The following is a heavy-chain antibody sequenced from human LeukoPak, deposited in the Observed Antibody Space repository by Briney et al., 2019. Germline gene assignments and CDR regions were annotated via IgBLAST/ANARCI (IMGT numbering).Heavy chain of an antibody. D-gene: IGHD2-2*01. CDR1: GGSFSGYY. CDR3: ARGSGQLPQRYYYYGMDV. CDR2: INHSGST. V-gene: IGHV4-34*01. J-gene: IGHJ6*02. Sequence: PSETLSLTCAVYGGSFSGYYWSWIRQPPGKGLEWIGEINHSGSTNYNPSLKSRVTISVDTSKNRFSLKLSSVTAADTAVYYCARGSGQLPQRYYYYGMDVWGQGTTVTVSS.